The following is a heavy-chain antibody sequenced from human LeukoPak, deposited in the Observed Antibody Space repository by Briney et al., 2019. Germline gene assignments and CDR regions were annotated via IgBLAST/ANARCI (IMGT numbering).Heavy chain of an antibody. CDR3: ARRLGGNGGLDY. V-gene: IGHV4-30-4*08. Sequence: PSETLSLTCTVSGGSISSGSYYWTWVRQPPGKGLEWIGYISYTWRTYYNPSLNSRLTISIDTSKNHFSLRLTSVTAADMAVYYCARRLGGNGGLDYWGQGTLVTVSS. D-gene: IGHD4-23*01. CDR2: ISYTWRT. J-gene: IGHJ4*02. CDR1: GGSISSGSYY.